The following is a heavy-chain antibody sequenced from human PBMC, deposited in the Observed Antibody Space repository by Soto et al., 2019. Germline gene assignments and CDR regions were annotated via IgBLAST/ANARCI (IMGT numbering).Heavy chain of an antibody. CDR2: INPGGGSA. J-gene: IGHJ6*02. CDR1: GSAITRYY. D-gene: IGHD6-19*01. CDR3: ARDTSGWALNGLDV. V-gene: IGHV1-46*01. Sequence: QVDLVQSGAEVKKPGASVTISCKASGSAITRYYIHWVRQATGRGLEWLGIINPGGGSASYAQKFQDRVTIDKDTSTGTVYMDLRSLRTEDTAVYYLARDTSGWALNGLDVWGQGTTVNVSS.